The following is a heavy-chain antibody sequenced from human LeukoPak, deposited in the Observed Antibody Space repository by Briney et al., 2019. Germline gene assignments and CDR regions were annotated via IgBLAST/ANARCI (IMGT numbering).Heavy chain of an antibody. J-gene: IGHJ4*02. CDR1: GFTFSVYW. CDR2: IDQYGGQK. CDR3: AIEVWFRADS. V-gene: IGHV3-7*05. Sequence: PGGSLRLSCAAYGFTFSVYWMTWVRQAPGKGLEWVATIDQYGGQKYYVDSVKGRFTISRYNAENSLFLQMNSLRADDTAVYYCAIEVWFRADSWGQGTLVTVSS. D-gene: IGHD3-10*01.